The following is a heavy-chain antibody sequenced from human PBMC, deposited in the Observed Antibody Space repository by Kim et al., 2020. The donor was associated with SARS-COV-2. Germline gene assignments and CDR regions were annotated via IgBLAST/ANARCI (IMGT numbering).Heavy chain of an antibody. J-gene: IGHJ4*02. D-gene: IGHD6-13*01. CDR3: ARRDSSSWYFDS. Sequence: NYHPCLKSRVTISVDTSKNQFSLKLRSVTAADTAVYYCARRDSSSWYFDSWGQGTLVTVSS. V-gene: IGHV4-59*01.